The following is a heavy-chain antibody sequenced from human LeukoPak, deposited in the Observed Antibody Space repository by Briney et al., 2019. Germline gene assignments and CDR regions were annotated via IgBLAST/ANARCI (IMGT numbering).Heavy chain of an antibody. CDR1: GDSISRSSYF. CDR2: VYSSGST. J-gene: IGHJ4*02. CDR3: ARGPSLTTVTTYSYYFDY. D-gene: IGHD4-17*01. V-gene: IGHV4-39*07. Sequence: SETLSLTCTVSGDSISRSSYFWAWIRQPPGKGLEWIGSVYSSGSTYYNPSLRSQITISVDTSKNQFSLKLTSVAAADTAMYYCARGPSLTTVTTYSYYFDYWGQGTLVTVSS.